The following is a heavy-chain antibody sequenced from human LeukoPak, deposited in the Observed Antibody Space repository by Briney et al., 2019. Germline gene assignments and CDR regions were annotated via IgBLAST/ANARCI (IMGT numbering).Heavy chain of an antibody. Sequence: SETLSLTCAVYGGSFSGYYWSWIRQPPGKGLEWIGEINHSGSTNYNPSLKSRVTISVDTSKNQFSLKLSSVTAADTAVYYCARDAGYSSSWYPYDYWGQGTLVTVSS. CDR1: GGSFSGYY. J-gene: IGHJ4*02. CDR2: INHSGST. CDR3: ARDAGYSSSWYPYDY. D-gene: IGHD6-13*01. V-gene: IGHV4-34*01.